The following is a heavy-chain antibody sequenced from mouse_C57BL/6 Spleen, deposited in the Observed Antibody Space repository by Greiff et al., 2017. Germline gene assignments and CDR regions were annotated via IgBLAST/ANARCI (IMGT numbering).Heavy chain of an antibody. V-gene: IGHV1-82*01. J-gene: IGHJ2*01. CDR1: GYAFSSSW. D-gene: IGHD1-1*01. Sequence: QVQLQQSGPELVKPGASVKISCKASGYAFSSSWMNWVKQRPGKGLEWIGRIYPGDGDTNYNGKFKGNATLTADKSSSTASMQISSLTSEDSAVYFCARYYGCLDYWGQGTTLTVSS. CDR2: IYPGDGDT. CDR3: ARYYGCLDY.